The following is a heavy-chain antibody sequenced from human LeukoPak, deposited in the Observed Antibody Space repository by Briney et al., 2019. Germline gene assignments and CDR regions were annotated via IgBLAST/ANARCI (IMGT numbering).Heavy chain of an antibody. CDR1: GFTFSSYG. D-gene: IGHD6-19*01. V-gene: IGHV3-30*02. CDR3: AKDRSIAVAGTRYYFDY. J-gene: IGHJ4*02. CDR2: IRYDGSNK. Sequence: PGGSLRLSCAASGFTFSSYGMHWVRQAPGKGLEWVAFIRYDGSNKYYADSVKGRFTISRDNSKNTLYLQMNSLRAEDTAVYYCAKDRSIAVAGTRYYFDYWGQGTLVTVSS.